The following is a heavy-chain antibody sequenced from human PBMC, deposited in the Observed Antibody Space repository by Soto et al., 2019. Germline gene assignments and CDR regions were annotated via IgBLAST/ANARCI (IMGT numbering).Heavy chain of an antibody. D-gene: IGHD3-22*01. CDR1: GGTFSSYA. Sequence: SVKVSCKASGGTFSSYAISWVRQAPGQGLEWMGGIIPIFGTANYAQKFQGRVTITADESTSTAYMELSSLRSEDTAVYYCAGAGKASDYDSSGYSPLFDYWGQGTLVTVSS. CDR3: AGAGKASDYDSSGYSPLFDY. CDR2: IIPIFGTA. V-gene: IGHV1-69*13. J-gene: IGHJ4*02.